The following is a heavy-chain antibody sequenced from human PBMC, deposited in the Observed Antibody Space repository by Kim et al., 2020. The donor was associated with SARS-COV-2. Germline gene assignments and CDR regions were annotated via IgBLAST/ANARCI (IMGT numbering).Heavy chain of an antibody. Sequence: SATLSLTCSVSGGSISSYYWSWIRQPPGKGLEWIGYIYYSGSTNYNPSLKSRVTISVDTSKNQFSLKLSSVTAADTAVYYCARYSSGQYYFDYWGQGTLV. CDR3: ARYSSGQYYFDY. CDR1: GGSISSYY. V-gene: IGHV4-59*13. J-gene: IGHJ4*02. D-gene: IGHD6-19*01. CDR2: IYYSGST.